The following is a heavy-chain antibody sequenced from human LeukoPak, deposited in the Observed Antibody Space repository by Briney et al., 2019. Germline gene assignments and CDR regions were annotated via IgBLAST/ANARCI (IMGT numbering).Heavy chain of an antibody. CDR2: ISPYDGDT. CDR3: ARDYCTRGGDCYKEDLFGP. D-gene: IGHD2-21*02. CDR1: GYTFAIYG. Sequence: ASVKVSCKASGYTFAIYGISWVRQAAGQGLEWMAWISPYDGDTNYAQNFEGRVTMTTETSTSTAYMELRSLRSDDTAIYYCARDYCTRGGDCYKEDLFGPWGQGTLVTVSS. J-gene: IGHJ5*02. V-gene: IGHV1-18*01.